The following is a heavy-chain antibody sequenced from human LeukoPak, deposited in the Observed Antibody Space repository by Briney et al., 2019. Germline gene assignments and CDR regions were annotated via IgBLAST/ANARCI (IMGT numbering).Heavy chain of an antibody. D-gene: IGHD3-9*01. J-gene: IGHJ4*02. Sequence: GGPQRLSCAASGYTLSSYSMNWVRHAPGKGREGVSYFSSSSSTIYYADSVKGRFTISRDNSKNTLYLQMNSLRAEDTAVYYCAGHYDILTGYYGPFDYWGQGTLVTVSS. CDR3: AGHYDILTGYYGPFDY. CDR1: GYTLSSYS. CDR2: FSSSSSTI. V-gene: IGHV3-48*01.